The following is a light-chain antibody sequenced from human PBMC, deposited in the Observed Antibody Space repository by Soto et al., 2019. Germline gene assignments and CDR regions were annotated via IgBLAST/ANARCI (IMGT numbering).Light chain of an antibody. CDR1: QSLLHSDGKTY. J-gene: IGKJ4*01. CDR3: MQATQPLLT. Sequence: DIVMTQAPLSLSATPGQTASISCKSSQSLLHSDGKTYLSWYLQKPGQPPQLLMYEVSIRFSGVPDRFRGSGSGTDFTLTISRMEAADVGIYYCMQATQPLLTFGGGTKVDIK. CDR2: EVS. V-gene: IGKV2-29*03.